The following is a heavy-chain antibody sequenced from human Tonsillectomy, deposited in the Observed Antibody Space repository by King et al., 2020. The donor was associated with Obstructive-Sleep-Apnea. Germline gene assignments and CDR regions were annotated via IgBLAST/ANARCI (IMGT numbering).Heavy chain of an antibody. CDR3: ATLSGTTSGAFDI. CDR1: GFSFNNYG. J-gene: IGHJ3*02. V-gene: IGHV3-30*02. CDR2: IRYDGSNK. Sequence: QLVQSGGGVVQPGRSLRLSCVASGFSFNNYGMHWVRQIPGKGLEWVTFIRYDGSNKEFADSVKGRFTISRDNSKNTLYVQMNSLIPEDTAVYYCATLSGTTSGAFDIWGQGTMVTVSS. D-gene: IGHD1-20*01.